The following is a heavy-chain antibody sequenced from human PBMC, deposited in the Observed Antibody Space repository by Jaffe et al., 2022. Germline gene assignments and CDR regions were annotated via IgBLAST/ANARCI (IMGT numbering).Heavy chain of an antibody. V-gene: IGHV3-7*01. Sequence: EVQLVESGGGLVQPGGSLRLSCAASGFTFSSYWMSWVRQAPGKGLEWVANIKQDGSEKYYVDSVKGRFTISRDNAKNSLYLQMNSLRAEDTAVYYCARLHSGLRYFDWSLSEWGQGTLVTVSS. CDR3: ARLHSGLRYFDWSLSE. CDR1: GFTFSSYW. CDR2: IKQDGSEK. J-gene: IGHJ4*02. D-gene: IGHD3-9*01.